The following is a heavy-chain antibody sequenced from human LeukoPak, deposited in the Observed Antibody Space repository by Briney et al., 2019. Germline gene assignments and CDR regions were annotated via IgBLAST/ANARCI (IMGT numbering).Heavy chain of an antibody. CDR2: MNPNSGNT. CDR1: GYTFTSYG. Sequence: ASVKVSCKASGYTFTSYGIIWVRQATGQGLEWMGWMNPNSGNTGYAQKFQGRVTMTRNTSISTAYMELSSLRSEDTAVYYCARVISGRFGGVIVYYWFDPWGQGTLVTVSS. CDR3: ARVISGRFGGVIVYYWFDP. D-gene: IGHD3-16*01. J-gene: IGHJ5*02. V-gene: IGHV1-8*02.